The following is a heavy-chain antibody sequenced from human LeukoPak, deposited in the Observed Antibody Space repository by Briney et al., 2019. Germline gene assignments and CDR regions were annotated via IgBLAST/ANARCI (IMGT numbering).Heavy chain of an antibody. Sequence: GGSLRLSCAASGFTSSSYWMSWVRQAPGKGLEWVANIKQDGSEKYYVDSVKGRFTISRDNAKNSLYLQMNSLRAEDTAVYYCARVKDIVLMVYARYAFDIWGQGTMVTVSS. J-gene: IGHJ3*02. D-gene: IGHD2-8*01. CDR1: GFTSSSYW. CDR3: ARVKDIVLMVYARYAFDI. V-gene: IGHV3-7*01. CDR2: IKQDGSEK.